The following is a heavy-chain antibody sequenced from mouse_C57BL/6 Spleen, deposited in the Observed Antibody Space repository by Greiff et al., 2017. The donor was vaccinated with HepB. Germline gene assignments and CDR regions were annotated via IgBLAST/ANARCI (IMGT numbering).Heavy chain of an antibody. CDR3: VRLLNPPPLYAMDY. CDR2: IRSKSNNYAT. V-gene: IGHV10-1*01. Sequence: EVQLVESGGGLVQPKGSLKLSCAASGFSFNTYAMNWVRQAPGKGLEWVTRIRSKSNNYATYYADSVKDRFTISRDDSESMLYLQMNNLKTEDTAMYYCVRLLNPPPLYAMDYWGQGTSVTVSS. J-gene: IGHJ4*01. CDR1: GFSFNTYA.